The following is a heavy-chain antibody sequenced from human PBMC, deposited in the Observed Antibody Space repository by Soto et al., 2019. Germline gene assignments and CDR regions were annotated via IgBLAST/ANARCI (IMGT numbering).Heavy chain of an antibody. J-gene: IGHJ4*02. CDR3: ARVYCSGGSCYSIDY. D-gene: IGHD2-15*01. Sequence: QVQLVQSGAEVKKPGASVKVSCKASGYTFTSYYMHWVRQAPGQGLEWMGIINPSDSTSYAQKFQGRVTMTRDTSTGTVYMELSSLRSEDTAVYYCARVYCSGGSCYSIDYWGQGTLVTVSS. V-gene: IGHV1-46*03. CDR2: INPSDST. CDR1: GYTFTSYY.